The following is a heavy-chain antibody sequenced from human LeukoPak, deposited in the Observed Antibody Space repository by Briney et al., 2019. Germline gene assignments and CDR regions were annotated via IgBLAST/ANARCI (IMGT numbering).Heavy chain of an antibody. J-gene: IGHJ6*02. D-gene: IGHD2-15*01. CDR3: ARAGPYCSGGSCPGRGMDV. CDR1: GYTFTSYD. Sequence: ASVKVSCKASGYTFTSYDINWVRQATGQGLEWMGWMNPNSGNTGYAQKFQGRVTMTRNTSISTAYMELSSLRSEDTAVYYCARAGPYCSGGSCPGRGMDVWGQGTTGTVSS. V-gene: IGHV1-8*01. CDR2: MNPNSGNT.